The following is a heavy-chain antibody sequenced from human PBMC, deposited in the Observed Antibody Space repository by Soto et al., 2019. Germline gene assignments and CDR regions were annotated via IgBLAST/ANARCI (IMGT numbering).Heavy chain of an antibody. Sequence: ASVKVSCKASGFTFTSSAVQWVRQARGQRLEWIGWIVVGGGNTNYAQKFQERVTITRDMSTSTAYMELSSLRSEDTAVYYCAAVDFWSGYPTMQYDYWGQGTLVTVSS. D-gene: IGHD3-3*01. V-gene: IGHV1-58*01. CDR3: AAVDFWSGYPTMQYDY. J-gene: IGHJ4*02. CDR2: IVVGGGNT. CDR1: GFTFTSSA.